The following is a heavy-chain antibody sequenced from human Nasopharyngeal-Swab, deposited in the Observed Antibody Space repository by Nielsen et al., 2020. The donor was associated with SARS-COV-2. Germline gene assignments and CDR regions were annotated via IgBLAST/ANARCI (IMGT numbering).Heavy chain of an antibody. D-gene: IGHD3-22*01. V-gene: IGHV4-59*01. J-gene: IGHJ3*02. CDR3: ARDGYDTSAFDI. CDR2: IYYSGST. CDR1: GGSISSYY. Sequence: SETLSLTCTVSGGSISSYYWSWIRQPPGKGLEWIGYIYYSGSTNYNPSLKSRVTISVDTSKSQFSLKLSSVTAADTAVYYCARDGYDTSAFDIWGQGTMVTVSS.